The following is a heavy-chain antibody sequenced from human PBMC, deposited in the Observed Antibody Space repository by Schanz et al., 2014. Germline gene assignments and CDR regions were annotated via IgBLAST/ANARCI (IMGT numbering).Heavy chain of an antibody. CDR3: ARDNGRIPAANAFDY. Sequence: QILLVQPGPEAKKPGASVTVSCKAPGHDFHIYAYSWVRQAPGQGPEWIGWISGYTGDTKYAQKFQHRVNMTTDRTTSTVYMELRSLRFDDTAVYFCARDNGRIPAANAFDYWGQGTRVTVSS. V-gene: IGHV1-18*01. CDR1: GHDFHIYA. J-gene: IGHJ4*02. CDR2: ISGYTGDT. D-gene: IGHD1-26*01.